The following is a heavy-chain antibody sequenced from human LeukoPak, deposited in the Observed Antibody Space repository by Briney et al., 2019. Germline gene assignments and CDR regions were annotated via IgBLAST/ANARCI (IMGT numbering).Heavy chain of an antibody. J-gene: IGHJ4*02. V-gene: IGHV4-4*07. CDR2: LYTNRRN. CDR3: ARDRGVATSLDY. D-gene: IGHD2-15*01. Sequence: PSETLSLTCSVSGVSIGNYYWNWIRQSAGKGLEWIGRLYTNRRNDYNPSLKSRVTISSDKSKNQLSLNLSSVTAADTSVYYCARDRGVATSLDYWGQRILVTVSS. CDR1: GVSIGNYY.